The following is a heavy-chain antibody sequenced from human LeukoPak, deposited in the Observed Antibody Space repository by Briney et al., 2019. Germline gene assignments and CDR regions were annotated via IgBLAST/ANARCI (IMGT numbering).Heavy chain of an antibody. CDR1: GYTFTGYY. V-gene: IGHV1-2*02. CDR2: INPNSGGT. D-gene: IGHD1-26*01. CDR3: ASRYSGSYRFDY. Sequence: ASVKVSCKASGYTFTGYYMRWVRQAPGQGLEWMGWINPNSGGTNYAQKFQGRVTMTRDTSISTAYMELSRLRSDDTAVYYCASRYSGSYRFDYWGQGTLVTVSS. J-gene: IGHJ4*02.